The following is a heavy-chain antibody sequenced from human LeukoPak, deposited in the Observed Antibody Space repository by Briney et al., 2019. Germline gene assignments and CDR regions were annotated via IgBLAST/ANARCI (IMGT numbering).Heavy chain of an antibody. CDR1: GFTVSSNY. D-gene: IGHD5-24*01. J-gene: IGHJ4*02. CDR3: ARDPRRDGYNDPLGY. V-gene: IGHV3-66*01. Sequence: GGSLRLSCAASGFTVSSNYMSWVRQAPGKGLEWVSVIYSGGSTYYADSVKGRFTISRDNSKNTLYLQMNSLRAEDTAVYYCARDPRRDGYNDPLGYWGQGTLVTVSS. CDR2: IYSGGST.